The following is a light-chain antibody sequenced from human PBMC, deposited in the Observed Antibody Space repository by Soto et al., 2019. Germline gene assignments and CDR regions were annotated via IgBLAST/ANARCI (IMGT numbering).Light chain of an antibody. CDR1: SSDIVLYNY. J-gene: IGLJ3*02. V-gene: IGLV2-11*01. Sequence: QSALTQPRSVSGSPGQAVTISCTETSSDIVLYNYVSWYQQHPGKAPKLIIYDVNQRPSGVSDRFSGSKSGNTASLTISGLQADDEADYYCSSYAGASILPFGGGTKVTVL. CDR2: DVN. CDR3: SSYAGASILP.